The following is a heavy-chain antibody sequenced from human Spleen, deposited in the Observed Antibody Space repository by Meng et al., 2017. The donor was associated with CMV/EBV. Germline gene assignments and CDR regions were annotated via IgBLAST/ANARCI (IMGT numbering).Heavy chain of an antibody. CDR2: IWYDGSNK. Sequence: GFTFSSDGMHWVRQAPGKGLEWVAVIWYDGSNKYYADSVKGRFTISRDNSKNTLYMQMNSLRAEDTAVYYCARDRGDSYGYQNWFDPWGQGTLVTVSS. D-gene: IGHD5-18*01. CDR3: ARDRGDSYGYQNWFDP. CDR1: GFTFSSDG. J-gene: IGHJ5*02. V-gene: IGHV3-33*01.